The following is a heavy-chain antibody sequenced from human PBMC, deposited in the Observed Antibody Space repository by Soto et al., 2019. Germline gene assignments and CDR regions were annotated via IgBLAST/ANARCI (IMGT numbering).Heavy chain of an antibody. CDR1: GFTFSNAW. Sequence: EVQLVESGGGLVKPGGSLRLSCAASGFTFSNAWMSWVRQAPGKGLEWVGRIKSKTDGGTTDYAAPVKGRFTISRDDSKNTLYLQMNSLKTEDTAVYYCTTDPPGYGDSHFDYWGQGTLVTVSS. CDR3: TTDPPGYGDSHFDY. J-gene: IGHJ4*02. D-gene: IGHD4-17*01. CDR2: IKSKTDGGTT. V-gene: IGHV3-15*01.